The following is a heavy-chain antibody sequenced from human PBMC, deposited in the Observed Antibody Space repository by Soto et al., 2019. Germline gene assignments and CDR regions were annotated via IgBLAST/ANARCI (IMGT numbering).Heavy chain of an antibody. Sequence: ASVKVSCKASGGTFSSYAISWVRQAPGQGLEWMGGIIPIFGTANYAQKFQGRVTITADESTSTAYMELSSLRSEDTAVYYCARNFGSGGYSYTIYYYYGMDVWGQGTTVTVSS. CDR3: ARNFGSGGYSYTIYYYYGMDV. J-gene: IGHJ6*02. V-gene: IGHV1-69*13. CDR1: GGTFSSYA. D-gene: IGHD5-18*01. CDR2: IIPIFGTA.